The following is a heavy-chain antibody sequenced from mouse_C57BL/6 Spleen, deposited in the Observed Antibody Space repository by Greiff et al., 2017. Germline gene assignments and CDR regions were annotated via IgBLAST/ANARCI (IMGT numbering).Heavy chain of an antibody. CDR1: GYTSTSYW. CDR2: IHPSDSDT. J-gene: IGHJ3*01. V-gene: IGHV1-74*01. CDR3: ATLGYYGRSWFAY. Sequence: VQLQQPGAELVKPGASVKVSCKASGYTSTSYWMHWVQQRPGQGLEWIGRIHPSDSDTNYNQKFKGKATLTVDKSSSTAYMQLSSLTSEASAVYFCATLGYYGRSWFAYWGQGTLVTVSA. D-gene: IGHD1-1*01.